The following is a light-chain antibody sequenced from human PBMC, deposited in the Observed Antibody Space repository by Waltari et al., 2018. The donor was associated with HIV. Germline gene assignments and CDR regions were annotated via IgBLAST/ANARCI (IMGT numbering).Light chain of an antibody. CDR3: QQRSNGPPLT. V-gene: IGKV3-11*01. CDR1: QSVSNY. J-gene: IGKJ4*01. Sequence: EIVLTQFPATLSLSPGERATLSCRASQSVSNYLAWYQQKPGQAPRLLIYDASNRATGIPVRFRGSGSGTDFTLTISSLEPEDFAVYYCQQRSNGPPLTFGGGTKVEIK. CDR2: DAS.